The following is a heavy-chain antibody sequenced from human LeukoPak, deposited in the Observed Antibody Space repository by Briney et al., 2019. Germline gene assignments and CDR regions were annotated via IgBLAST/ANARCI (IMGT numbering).Heavy chain of an antibody. CDR1: GGSISSGGYY. Sequence: SETLSLTCTVSGGSISSGGYYWSWIRQHPGEGLEWIGYIYYSGSTYYNPSLKSRVTISVDTSKNQFSLKLSSVTAADTAVYYCARTYTIFGVVIIRDAFDIWGQGTMVTVSS. CDR3: ARTYTIFGVVIIRDAFDI. V-gene: IGHV4-31*03. J-gene: IGHJ3*02. D-gene: IGHD3-3*01. CDR2: IYYSGST.